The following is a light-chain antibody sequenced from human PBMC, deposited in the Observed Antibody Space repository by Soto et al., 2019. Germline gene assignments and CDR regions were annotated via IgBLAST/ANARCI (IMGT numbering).Light chain of an antibody. CDR3: SARDDSLSGVV. Sequence: QYVLTQPPSTSGTPGQRVTISCSGSSSNIGGNHVYWYQQFPGMAPKLLMYRSDQRPTGVPDRFSGSKSGTSASLAISGLRSDDEADYYCSARDDSLSGVVFGGGTKLTVL. CDR2: RSD. CDR1: SSNIGGNH. V-gene: IGLV1-47*01. J-gene: IGLJ2*01.